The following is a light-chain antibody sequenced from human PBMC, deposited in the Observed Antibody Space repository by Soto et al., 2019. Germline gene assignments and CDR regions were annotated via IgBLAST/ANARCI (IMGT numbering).Light chain of an antibody. CDR3: QQRTNWPLMYT. CDR2: DAS. V-gene: IGKV3-11*01. CDR1: ESVSSY. Sequence: EIVLTQSPATLSLSPGERATLSCRASESVSSYLAWYQQKPGQAPRLLMYDASNRATGIPARFSGSGSGTDFTLTISSLEPEDFAVYYCQQRTNWPLMYTFGQGTKVEIK. J-gene: IGKJ2*01.